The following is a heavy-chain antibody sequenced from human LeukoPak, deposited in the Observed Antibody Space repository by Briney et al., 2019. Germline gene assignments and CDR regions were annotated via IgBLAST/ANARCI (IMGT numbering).Heavy chain of an antibody. Sequence: PGGSLRLSCTASGFTFGDYAMSWVRQAPGKGLEWVGFIRSKAYGGTTEYAASVKGRFTISRDDSKSIAYLQMNSLKTEDTAVYYCTTYSNYADFDYWGQGTLVTVSS. CDR1: GFTFGDYA. V-gene: IGHV3-49*04. CDR2: IRSKAYGGTT. D-gene: IGHD4-11*01. J-gene: IGHJ4*02. CDR3: TTYSNYADFDY.